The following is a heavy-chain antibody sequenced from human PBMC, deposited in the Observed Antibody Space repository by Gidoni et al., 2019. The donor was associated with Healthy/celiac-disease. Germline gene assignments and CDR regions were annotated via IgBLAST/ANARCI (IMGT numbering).Heavy chain of an antibody. J-gene: IGHJ4*02. CDR3: AGEMTIFGVVIAPRVGEPVDY. CDR2: IYYSGST. D-gene: IGHD3-3*01. CDR1: GGSISSSSYY. Sequence: QLQLQESGPGLVKPSETLSLTCTVSGGSISSSSYYWGWIRQPPGKGLEWIGSIYYSGSTYYNPSLKSRVTISVDTSKNQFSLKLSSVTAADTAVYYCAGEMTIFGVVIAPRVGEPVDYWGQGTLVTVSS. V-gene: IGHV4-39*01.